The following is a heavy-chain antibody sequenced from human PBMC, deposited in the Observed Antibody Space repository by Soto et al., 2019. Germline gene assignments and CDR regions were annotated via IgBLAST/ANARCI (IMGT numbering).Heavy chain of an antibody. J-gene: IGHJ6*02. CDR1: GVTFSSYA. V-gene: IGHV3-23*01. CDR3: ARYIPGVRYYGMDV. Sequence: GGCLRLSCAASGVTFSSYAMKWVRKAPGKGLEWVSLIGESGTPTYYADSVKGRFTISRDNSGNTLFLEMYSLRAEDTAVYYCARYIPGVRYYGMDVWGQGTTVTVSS. CDR2: IGESGTPT. D-gene: IGHD2-2*01.